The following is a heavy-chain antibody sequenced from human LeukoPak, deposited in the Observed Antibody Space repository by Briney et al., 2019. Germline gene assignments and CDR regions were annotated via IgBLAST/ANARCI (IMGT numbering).Heavy chain of an antibody. J-gene: IGHJ3*02. D-gene: IGHD5-18*01. CDR3: ARLNVDTAMVYDAFDI. CDR2: IYTSGST. Sequence: PSETLSLTCTVSGGSIINYYWSWIRQPAGKGLEWIGRIYTSGSTNYNPSLKSRVTISVDTSKNQFSLKLSSVTAADTAVYYCARLNVDTAMVYDAFDIWGQGTMVTVSS. V-gene: IGHV4-4*07. CDR1: GGSIINYY.